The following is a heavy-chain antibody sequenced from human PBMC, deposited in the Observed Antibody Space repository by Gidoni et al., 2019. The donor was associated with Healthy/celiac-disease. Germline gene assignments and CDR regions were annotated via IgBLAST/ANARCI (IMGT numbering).Heavy chain of an antibody. Sequence: QVQLQESGPGLVKPSETLSLTCTVSGASISGYYWSWIRQPPGKGLEWIGYIHYSGSTNYNPSLKSRVTISVDTSKNQFSLKLSSVTSADTAVYYCARGSIAVAGIFDYWGQGTLVTLSS. CDR2: IHYSGST. CDR3: ARGSIAVAGIFDY. V-gene: IGHV4-59*01. CDR1: GASISGYY. D-gene: IGHD6-19*01. J-gene: IGHJ4*02.